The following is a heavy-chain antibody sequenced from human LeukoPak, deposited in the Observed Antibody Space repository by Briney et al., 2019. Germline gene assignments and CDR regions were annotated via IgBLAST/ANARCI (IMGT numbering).Heavy chain of an antibody. CDR1: GGSITSYY. V-gene: IGHV4-59*01. Sequence: SETLSLTCTVSGGSITSYYWSWIRQPPGKGLEWIGCIYYSGTTNYNPSLKSRVTISVDTSKNQFSLKLSSVTAADTAVYYCARVRDGSSFSAFDTWGQGTMVTVSS. CDR2: IYYSGTT. J-gene: IGHJ3*02. D-gene: IGHD1-26*01. CDR3: ARVRDGSSFSAFDT.